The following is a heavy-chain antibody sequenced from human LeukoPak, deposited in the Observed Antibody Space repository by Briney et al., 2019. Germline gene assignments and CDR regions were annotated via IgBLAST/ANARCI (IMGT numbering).Heavy chain of an antibody. J-gene: IGHJ4*02. Sequence: SETLSLTCAVYGGSFSGYYWSWIRQPPGKGLEWIGEINHSGSTNYNPSLKSRVTISVDTSKNQFSLELSSVTAADTAVYYCARGFHRYSYGFGVYYFDYWGQGTLVTVSS. D-gene: IGHD5-18*01. CDR2: INHSGST. V-gene: IGHV4-34*01. CDR3: ARGFHRYSYGFGVYYFDY. CDR1: GGSFSGYY.